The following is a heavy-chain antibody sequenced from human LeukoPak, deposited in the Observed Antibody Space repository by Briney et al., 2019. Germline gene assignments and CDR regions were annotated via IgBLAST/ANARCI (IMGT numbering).Heavy chain of an antibody. CDR1: GFTFSSYW. Sequence: PGGSLRLSCAASGFTFSSYWMHWVRQAPGKGLVWVSRINSDGSSTSYADSVKGRFTISRDNAKNTPYLQINSLRAEDTAVYYCARDWRITMIGITDYWGQGTLVTVSS. J-gene: IGHJ4*02. CDR2: INSDGSST. V-gene: IGHV3-74*01. D-gene: IGHD3-22*01. CDR3: ARDWRITMIGITDY.